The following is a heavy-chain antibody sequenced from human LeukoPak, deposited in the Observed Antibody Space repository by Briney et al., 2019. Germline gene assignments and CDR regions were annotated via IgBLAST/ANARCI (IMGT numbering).Heavy chain of an antibody. V-gene: IGHV3-21*01. CDR3: TRDELVVINGFDY. CDR1: GFTFSSYS. D-gene: IGHD3-22*01. Sequence: GGSLRLSCAASGFTFSSYSMNWVRQAPGKGLEWVSSISSSSSYIYYADSVKGRSTISRDNAKNSLYLQMNSLRAEDTAVYYCTRDELVVINGFDYWGQGTLVTVPS. CDR2: ISSSSSYI. J-gene: IGHJ4*02.